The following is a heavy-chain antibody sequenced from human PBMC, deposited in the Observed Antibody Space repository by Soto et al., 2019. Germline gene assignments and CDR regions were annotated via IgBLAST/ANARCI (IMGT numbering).Heavy chain of an antibody. CDR2: ISAYNGNT. J-gene: IGHJ6*02. CDR1: GYTFTSYG. V-gene: IGHV1-18*04. Sequence: QVQLVQSGAEVKKPGASVKVSCKASGYTFTSYGISWVRQAPGQGLEWMGWISAYNGNTNYAQKLQGRVTMTTDTSTSKAYMELRSLRSDDTAVYYCARTQGDSTSWPYYYYYGMDVWGQGTTVTVSS. CDR3: ARTQGDSTSWPYYYYYGMDV. D-gene: IGHD2-2*01.